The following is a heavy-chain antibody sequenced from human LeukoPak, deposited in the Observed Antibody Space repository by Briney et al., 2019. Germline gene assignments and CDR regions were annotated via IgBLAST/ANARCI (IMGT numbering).Heavy chain of an antibody. CDR3: ARKGDYGENPFDY. CDR2: TYYSGST. Sequence: SGTLSLTCTVSGVSISSSSYYWGWIRQPPGKGLEWIGSTYYSGSTYYNPSLKSRVTISGDTSKNQFSLKLSCVAPADMVVYYCARKGDYGENPFDYWAQGTLVPVSS. CDR1: GVSISSSSYY. J-gene: IGHJ4*02. V-gene: IGHV4-39*01. D-gene: IGHD4-17*01.